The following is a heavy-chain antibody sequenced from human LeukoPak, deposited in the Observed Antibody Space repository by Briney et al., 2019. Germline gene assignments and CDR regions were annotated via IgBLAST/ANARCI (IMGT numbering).Heavy chain of an antibody. V-gene: IGHV4-34*01. CDR2: INHSGSS. CDR3: ARDRGSQPFIDY. J-gene: IGHJ4*02. Sequence: SETLSLTCAVYGGSFSGYYWSWIRQPPGKGLEWIGEINHSGSSNYNPSLKSRVTISVDTSKNQFSLKLSSVTAADTAVYYCARDRGSQPFIDYWGQGTLVTVSS. CDR1: GGSFSGYY. D-gene: IGHD1-26*01.